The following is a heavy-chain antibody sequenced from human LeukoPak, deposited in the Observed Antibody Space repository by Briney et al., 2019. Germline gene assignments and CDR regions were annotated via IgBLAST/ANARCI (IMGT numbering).Heavy chain of an antibody. J-gene: IGHJ4*02. CDR3: ARDRGISGNYYDY. CDR1: GFTFSNYW. CDR2: IKTDGSEK. Sequence: GGSLRLSCEGSGFTFSNYWMGWVRQAPGKGLQWVANIKTDGSEKYYVDSAKGRFTISRDNAKNSLYLQMNSLRAEDTALYYCARDRGISGNYYDYWGQGTLVTVSS. V-gene: IGHV3-7*01. D-gene: IGHD1-26*01.